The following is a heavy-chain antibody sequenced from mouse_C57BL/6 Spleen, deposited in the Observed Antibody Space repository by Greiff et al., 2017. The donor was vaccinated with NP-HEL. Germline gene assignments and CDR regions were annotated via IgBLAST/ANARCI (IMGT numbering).Heavy chain of an antibody. CDR3: ARELTIDDGNYYDY. CDR2: IDPNSGGT. V-gene: IGHV1-72*01. D-gene: IGHD2-1*01. J-gene: IGHJ3*01. Sequence: QVQLQQPGAELVKPGASVKLSCKASGYTFTSYWMHWVKQRPGRGLEWIGRIDPNSGGTKYTEKFQSKATLTVDKPSSTAYMQLSSLTSEDSAVYYCARELTIDDGNYYDYWGKGTLVTVSA. CDR1: GYTFTSYW.